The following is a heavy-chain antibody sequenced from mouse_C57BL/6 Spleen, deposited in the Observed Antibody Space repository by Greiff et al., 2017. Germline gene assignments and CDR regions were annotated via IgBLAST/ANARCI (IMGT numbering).Heavy chain of an antibody. CDR1: GYAFSSSW. V-gene: IGHV1-82*01. Sequence: QVQLKQSGPELVKPGASVKISCKASGYAFSSSWMNWVKQRPGKGLEWIGRIYPGDGDTNYNGKFKGKATLTADKSSSTAYMQLSSLTSEDSAVYFCARGGGYGDGFAYWGQGTLVTVSA. D-gene: IGHD2-2*01. J-gene: IGHJ3*01. CDR3: ARGGGYGDGFAY. CDR2: IYPGDGDT.